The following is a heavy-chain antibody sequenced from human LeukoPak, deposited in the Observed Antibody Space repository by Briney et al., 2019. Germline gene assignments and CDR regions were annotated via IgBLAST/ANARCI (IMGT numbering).Heavy chain of an antibody. CDR3: ARGSRPVYNLLTGKRYFDY. Sequence: EASVKVSCKASGYTLTTYYVHSVRQAPGQGLEWMGIINPSGGSTTYAQKFPGRLTMTRDMSTSTVYMELSSLRSEDTAVYYCARGSRPVYNLLTGKRYFDYWGQGTLLTVSS. CDR2: INPSGGST. CDR1: GYTLTTYY. V-gene: IGHV1-46*01. D-gene: IGHD3-9*01. J-gene: IGHJ4*02.